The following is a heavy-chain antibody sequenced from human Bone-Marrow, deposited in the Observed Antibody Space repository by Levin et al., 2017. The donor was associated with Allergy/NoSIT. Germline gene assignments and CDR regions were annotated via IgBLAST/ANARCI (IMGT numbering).Heavy chain of an antibody. V-gene: IGHV3-33*01. CDR3: ARDPRGCSDGTCYSGWVYYMDV. CDR2: IWYDGSNK. J-gene: IGHJ6*03. CDR1: GFTFSSYG. D-gene: IGHD2-15*01. Sequence: GGSLRLSCVASGFTFSSYGMHWVRQAPGKGLEWVAVIWYDGSNKYYGDSVKGRFTISRDNSKNTLFLQMNSLRAEDTAVYYCARDPRGCSDGTCYSGWVYYMDVWGKGTTVTVSS.